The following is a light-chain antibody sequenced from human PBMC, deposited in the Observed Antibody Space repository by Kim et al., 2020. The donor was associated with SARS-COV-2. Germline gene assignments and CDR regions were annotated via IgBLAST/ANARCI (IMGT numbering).Light chain of an antibody. V-gene: IGKV1-33*01. J-gene: IGKJ2*01. Sequence: PSSLSASVGDRVTITCQASQDISNYLNWYQQKPGKAPKLLIYDASNLETGVPSRFSGSGSGTDFTFTISSLQPEDIATYYCQQYVTFGQGTKLEIK. CDR3: QQYVT. CDR1: QDISNY. CDR2: DAS.